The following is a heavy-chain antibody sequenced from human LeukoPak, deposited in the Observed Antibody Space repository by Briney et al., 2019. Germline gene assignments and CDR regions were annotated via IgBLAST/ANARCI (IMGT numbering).Heavy chain of an antibody. CDR1: GGSISSYY. CDR2: IYTSGST. Sequence: SETLSLTCTVSGGSISSYYWSWIRQPPGKGLEWIGYIYTSGSTNYNPSLKSRVTISVDTSKNHFSLKLSSVTAADTAVYYCARQDPFIVVVPAAISFGGFDPWGQGTLVTVSS. J-gene: IGHJ5*02. V-gene: IGHV4-4*09. CDR3: ARQDPFIVVVPAAISFGGFDP. D-gene: IGHD2-2*01.